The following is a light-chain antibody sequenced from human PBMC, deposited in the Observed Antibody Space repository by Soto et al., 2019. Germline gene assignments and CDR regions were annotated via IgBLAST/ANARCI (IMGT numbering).Light chain of an antibody. CDR3: QSYDSSLSGSHVV. CDR1: SSNIGAGYE. Sequence: QPVLTQPPSVSGAPGQRVTISCTGSSSNIGAGYEVHWYQQLPGTAPKLLIYGNSNRPSGVPDRFSGSKSGTSASLAITGLQAEDEADYYCQSYDSSLSGSHVVFGGGTKLTVL. J-gene: IGLJ2*01. V-gene: IGLV1-40*01. CDR2: GNS.